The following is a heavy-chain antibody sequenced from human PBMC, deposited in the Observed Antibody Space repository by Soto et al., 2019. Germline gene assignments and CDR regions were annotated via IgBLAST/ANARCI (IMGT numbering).Heavy chain of an antibody. CDR2: IWYDGSNK. V-gene: IGHV3-33*01. CDR1: GFTFSSYG. Sequence: GGSLRLSCAASGFTFSSYGMHWVRQAPGKGLEWVAVIWYDGSNKYYADSVKGRFTISRDNSKNTLYLQMNSLRAEDTAVYYCARDLRGYCSGGSCYPEEYYYYYGMDVWGQGTTVTVSS. D-gene: IGHD2-15*01. J-gene: IGHJ6*02. CDR3: ARDLRGYCSGGSCYPEEYYYYYGMDV.